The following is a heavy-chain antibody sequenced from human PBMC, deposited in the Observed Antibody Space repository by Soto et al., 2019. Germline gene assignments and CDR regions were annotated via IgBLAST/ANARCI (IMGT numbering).Heavy chain of an antibody. CDR2: IIPIFGTA. CDR1: GGTLSSYA. J-gene: IGHJ6*02. CDR3: ARGFLDYYDSKPSKRLYGMDV. D-gene: IGHD3-22*01. V-gene: IGHV1-69*13. Sequence: SVKVSCKASGGTLSSYAISWVRQAPGQGLEWMGGIIPIFGTANYAQKFQGRVTITADESTSTAYMELSSLRSEDTAVYYCARGFLDYYDSKPSKRLYGMDVWGQGTTVTVSS.